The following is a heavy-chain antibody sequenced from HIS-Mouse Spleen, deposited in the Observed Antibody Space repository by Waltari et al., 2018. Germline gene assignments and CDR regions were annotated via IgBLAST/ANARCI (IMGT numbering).Heavy chain of an antibody. J-gene: IGHJ5*02. CDR1: GGPISSGGYS. V-gene: IGHV4-31*03. Sequence: QVQLQESGPGLVKPSQTLSLTCTVSGGPISSGGYSWSWIRQHPGKGLEWIGYIYYSGSTYYNPSLKSRVTISVDTSKNQFSLKLSSVTAADTAVYYCARGTLWFGELSRWFDPWGQGTLVTVSS. D-gene: IGHD3-10*01. CDR2: IYYSGST. CDR3: ARGTLWFGELSRWFDP.